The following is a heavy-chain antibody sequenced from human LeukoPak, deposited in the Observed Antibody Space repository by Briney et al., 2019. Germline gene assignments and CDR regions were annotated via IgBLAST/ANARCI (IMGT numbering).Heavy chain of an antibody. D-gene: IGHD2-2*01. CDR2: ISYDGSNK. J-gene: IGHJ4*02. V-gene: IGHV3-30*04. Sequence: GRSLRLSCAASGFTFSSYAMHWVRQAPGKGPEWVAVISYDGSNKYYADSVKGRFTISRDNSKNTLYLQMNSLRAEDTAVYYCARMARAEYCSSTSCYVDYWGQGTLVTVSS. CDR3: ARMARAEYCSSTSCYVDY. CDR1: GFTFSSYA.